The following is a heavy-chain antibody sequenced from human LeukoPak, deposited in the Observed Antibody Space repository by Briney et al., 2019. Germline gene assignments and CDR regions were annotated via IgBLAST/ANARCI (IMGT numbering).Heavy chain of an antibody. D-gene: IGHD4-17*01. CDR2: FSYSGNT. CDR1: RGSISNYY. Sequence: PSETLSLTCIFPRGSISNYYWGWLRQPPGKGLAWIGFFSYSGNTKYNPSLPCRVAIPVDPSKNRFSLNLRSVPAQHTALYYCARAASVRDMTTVTTNWLDPWGQGTLITVSS. J-gene: IGHJ5*02. V-gene: IGHV4-59*12. CDR3: ARAASVRDMTTVTTNWLDP.